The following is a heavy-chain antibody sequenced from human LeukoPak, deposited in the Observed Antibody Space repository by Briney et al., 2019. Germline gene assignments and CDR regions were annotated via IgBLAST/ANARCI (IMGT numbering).Heavy chain of an antibody. J-gene: IGHJ6*02. CDR2: ISSSGSTI. Sequence: GGSLRLSRAASGFTFSDYYMSWIRQAPGKGLEWVSYISSSGSTIYYADSVKGRFTISRDNAKNSLYLQMNSLRAEDTAVYYCARVITMIVVGPGYMDVWGQGTTVTVSS. V-gene: IGHV3-11*01. D-gene: IGHD3-22*01. CDR3: ARVITMIVVGPGYMDV. CDR1: GFTFSDYY.